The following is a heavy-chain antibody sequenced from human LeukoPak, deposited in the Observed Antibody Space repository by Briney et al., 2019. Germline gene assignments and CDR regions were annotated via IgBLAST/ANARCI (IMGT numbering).Heavy chain of an antibody. CDR3: ARAGDYYGDWFDP. Sequence: GGSLRLSCAASGFTVSGNYMSWVRQAPGKGLEWVSRINSDGSSTSYADSVKGRFTISRDNAKNTLYLQMNSLRAEDTAVYYCARAGDYYGDWFDPWGQGTLVTVSS. J-gene: IGHJ5*02. D-gene: IGHD4-17*01. V-gene: IGHV3-74*01. CDR1: GFTVSGNY. CDR2: INSDGSST.